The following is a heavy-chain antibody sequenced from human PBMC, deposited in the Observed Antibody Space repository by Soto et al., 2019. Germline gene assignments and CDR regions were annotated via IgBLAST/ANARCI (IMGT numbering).Heavy chain of an antibody. J-gene: IGHJ4*02. D-gene: IGHD3-3*01. V-gene: IGHV3-30*18. CDR2: ISYDGSNK. Sequence: QVQLVESGGGVVQPGRYLRLSCAASGFTFSIYGMHWVRQAPGKGLEWVAVISYDGSNKYYADSVKGRFTIFRDNSKNTLYLQMNSLRGEDTAVYYCAKETVEYYFDYWGQGTLVTVSS. CDR1: GFTFSIYG. CDR3: AKETVEYYFDY.